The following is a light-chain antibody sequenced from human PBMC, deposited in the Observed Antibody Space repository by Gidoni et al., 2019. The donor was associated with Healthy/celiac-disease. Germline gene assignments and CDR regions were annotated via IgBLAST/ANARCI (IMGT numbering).Light chain of an antibody. V-gene: IGKV3-15*01. J-gene: IGKJ4*01. CDR3: QQYNNWPLT. CDR2: GAS. CDR1: QSVSSN. Sequence: DIVMPHSPATLSVSPGERATLSCRASQSVSSNLAWYQQKPGQAPRLLIYGASTRATGIPARFSGSGSGTEFTLTISSLQSEDFAVYYCQQYNNWPLTFGGGTKVEIK.